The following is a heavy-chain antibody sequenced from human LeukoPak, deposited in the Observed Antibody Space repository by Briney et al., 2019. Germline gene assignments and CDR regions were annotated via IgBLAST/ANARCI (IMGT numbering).Heavy chain of an antibody. V-gene: IGHV3-30*02. CDR3: AKPPPLEAYYYMDV. J-gene: IGHJ6*03. CDR2: IRYDGSNK. CDR1: GFTFSSYG. D-gene: IGHD1-1*01. Sequence: PGGSLRLSCAASGFTFSSYGMHWVRQAPGKGLEWVAFIRYDGSNKYYADSVKGRFTISRDNSKNTQYLQMNSLRAEDTAVYYCAKPPPLEAYYYMDVWGKGTTVTVSS.